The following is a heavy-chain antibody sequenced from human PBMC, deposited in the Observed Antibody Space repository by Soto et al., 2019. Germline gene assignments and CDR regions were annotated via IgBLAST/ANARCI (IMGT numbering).Heavy chain of an antibody. D-gene: IGHD3-9*01. CDR3: ARVPHYDILTGPEY. J-gene: IGHJ4*02. V-gene: IGHV3-20*04. CDR1: LFTFDDYG. CDR2: INWNGGST. Sequence: PVWSLRLSCASSLFTFDDYGLTLVLHSPGKGLEWVSGINWNGGSTRYADSVKGRFTISRDNAKNSLYLQMNSLRAEDTALYYCARVPHYDILTGPEYWGQGTLVTVSS.